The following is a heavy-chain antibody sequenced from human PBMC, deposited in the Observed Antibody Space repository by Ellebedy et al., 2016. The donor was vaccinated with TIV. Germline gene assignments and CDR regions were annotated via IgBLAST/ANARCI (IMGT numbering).Heavy chain of an antibody. J-gene: IGHJ5*02. Sequence: GGSLRLSXEASGFTFSDYYMSWIRQAPGKGLEWVSYITSSGSYTNYADSVKGRFTISRDNAKNSLYLQMNSLRAEDTAVFYCALSIAIGPVGHGFKPWGQGTLVTVSS. V-gene: IGHV3-11*03. D-gene: IGHD3-3*01. CDR2: ITSSGSYT. CDR3: ALSIAIGPVGHGFKP. CDR1: GFTFSDYY.